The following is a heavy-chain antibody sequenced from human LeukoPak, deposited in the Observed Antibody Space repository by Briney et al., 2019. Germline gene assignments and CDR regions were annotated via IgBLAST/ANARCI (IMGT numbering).Heavy chain of an antibody. CDR3: AISKVAGPRGDY. D-gene: IGHD6-19*01. CDR2: ISYDGSNK. Sequence: PGRSLRLSCAASGFTFSSYAMHWVRQAPGKGLEWVAVISYDGSNKYYADSVKGRFTISRDNSKNTLYLQMNSLRAEDTAVYYCAISKVAGPRGDYWGQGTLVTVSS. CDR1: GFTFSSYA. J-gene: IGHJ4*02. V-gene: IGHV3-30*04.